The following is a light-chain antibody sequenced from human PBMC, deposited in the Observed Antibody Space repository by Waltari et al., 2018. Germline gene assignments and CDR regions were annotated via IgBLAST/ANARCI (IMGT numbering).Light chain of an antibody. J-gene: IGKJ3*01. Sequence: DIQMTQSPSPVSASVGDRVTITCRASQDIGNRLAWYQQKPGKAPNILIYGTSSLQTGVPSRFSGSGSGTEFTLTISSLQPEDFGTYYCQQGKSFPITFGPGTKVEIK. CDR1: QDIGNR. CDR3: QQGKSFPIT. V-gene: IGKV1-12*01. CDR2: GTS.